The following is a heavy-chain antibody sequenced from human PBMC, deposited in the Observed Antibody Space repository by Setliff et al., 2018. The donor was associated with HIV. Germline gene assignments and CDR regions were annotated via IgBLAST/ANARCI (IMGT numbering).Heavy chain of an antibody. CDR1: GGSISSGSYY. D-gene: IGHD6-19*01. J-gene: IGHJ1*01. CDR2: IYTSGST. CDR3: ARGGSAVAGPAEYFQH. Sequence: KPSETLSLTCTVSGGSISSGSYYWSWIRQPAGKGLEWIGRIYTSGSTNYNPSLKSRVTISGDTSKNQFSLKLSSVTSADTAVYYCARGGSAVAGPAEYFQHWGQGTLVTVS. V-gene: IGHV4-61*02.